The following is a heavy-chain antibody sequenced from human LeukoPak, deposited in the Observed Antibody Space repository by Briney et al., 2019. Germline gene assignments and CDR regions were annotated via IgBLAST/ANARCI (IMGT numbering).Heavy chain of an antibody. CDR3: AKAQPRYCSSTSCPQED. CDR1: RFTFSSYA. Sequence: PGGSLRLSCAASRFTFSSYAMSWVRQAPGKGLEWVSAISGSGGSTYYADSVKGRFTISRDNSKNTLYLQMNSLRAEDTAVYYCAKAQPRYCSSTSCPQEDWGQGTLVTVSS. J-gene: IGHJ4*02. V-gene: IGHV3-23*01. CDR2: ISGSGGST. D-gene: IGHD2-2*01.